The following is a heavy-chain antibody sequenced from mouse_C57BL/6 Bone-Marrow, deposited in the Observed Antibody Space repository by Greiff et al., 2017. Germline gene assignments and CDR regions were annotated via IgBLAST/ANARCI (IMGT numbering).Heavy chain of an antibody. CDR2: ISSGGDYI. CDR3: TRERGYGSSPNYFDY. J-gene: IGHJ2*01. Sequence: EVQVVESGEGLVKPGGSLKLSCAASGFTFSSYAMSWVRQTPEKRLEWVAYISSGGDYIYYADTVKGRFTISRDNARNTLYLQMSSLKSEDTAMYYCTRERGYGSSPNYFDYWGQGTTLTVSS. V-gene: IGHV5-9-1*02. D-gene: IGHD1-1*01. CDR1: GFTFSSYA.